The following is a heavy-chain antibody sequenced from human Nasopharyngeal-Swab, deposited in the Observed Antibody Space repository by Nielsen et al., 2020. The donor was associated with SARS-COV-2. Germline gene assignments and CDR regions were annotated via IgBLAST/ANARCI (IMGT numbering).Heavy chain of an antibody. D-gene: IGHD3-10*01. V-gene: IGHV4-31*03. Sequence: SETLSLTCTVSGGSISSGGYYWSWIRQHPGKGLEWIGYIYYSGSTYYNPSLKSRVTISVDTSKNQFSLKLSSVTAADTAVYYCARERELWFGADYYYYYYMDVWGKGTTVTVSS. CDR2: IYYSGST. J-gene: IGHJ6*03. CDR3: ARERELWFGADYYYYYYMDV. CDR1: GGSISSGGYY.